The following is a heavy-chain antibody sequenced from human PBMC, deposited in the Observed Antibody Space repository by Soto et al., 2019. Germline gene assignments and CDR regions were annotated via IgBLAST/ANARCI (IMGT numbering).Heavy chain of an antibody. CDR2: INPSGGST. J-gene: IGHJ6*02. CDR1: GYTFTSYY. D-gene: IGHD4-17*01. CDR3: ARDRAIDYGDYWSVYYGMDV. Sequence: ASVKVSCKASGYTFTSYYMHWVRQAPGQGLEWMGIINPSGGSTSYAQKFQGRVTMTRDTSTSTVYMELSSLRSEDTAVYYCARDRAIDYGDYWSVYYGMDVWGQGTTVTVSS. V-gene: IGHV1-46*01.